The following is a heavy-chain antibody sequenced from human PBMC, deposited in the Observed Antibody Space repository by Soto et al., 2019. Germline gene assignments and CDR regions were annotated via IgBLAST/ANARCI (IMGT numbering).Heavy chain of an antibody. CDR1: GFTISGKKY. CDR3: ATWHEREHAYNV. CDR2: LYDLDGS. V-gene: IGHV3-53*01. Sequence: DVQLVESGGCLIQPGESLRLSCAAFGFTISGKKYVAWVRQAPGKGLEWVSALYDLDGSFYAASVKGRFTTSSDSSKTTVYLQINDLRPDDTAVYYCATWHEREHAYNVWGQGTTVTVSS. D-gene: IGHD1-1*01. J-gene: IGHJ3*01.